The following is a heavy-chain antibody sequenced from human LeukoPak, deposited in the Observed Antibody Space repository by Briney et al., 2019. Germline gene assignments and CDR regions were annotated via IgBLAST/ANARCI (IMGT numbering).Heavy chain of an antibody. V-gene: IGHV3-30*18. Sequence: PGGSLRLSCAASGFTFSSYSMNWVRQAPGKGLEWVAVISYDGSNKYFADSVKGRFTISRDNSKNTLYLQMNSLRTEDTAVYYCAKGSYGDYEEVGDYWGQGTLVTVSS. J-gene: IGHJ4*02. CDR2: ISYDGSNK. CDR1: GFTFSSYS. D-gene: IGHD4-17*01. CDR3: AKGSYGDYEEVGDY.